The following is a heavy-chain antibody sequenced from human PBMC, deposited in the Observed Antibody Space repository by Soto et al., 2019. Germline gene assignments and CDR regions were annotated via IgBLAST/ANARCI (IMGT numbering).Heavy chain of an antibody. CDR3: AKDLEDIVLVPAAIGPYWFDP. CDR2: ISYDGSNK. V-gene: IGHV3-30*18. Sequence: GGSLRLSCAASGFTFSSYGMHWVRQAPGKGLEWVAVISYDGSNKYYADSVKGRFTISRDNSKNTLYLQMNSLRAEDTAVYYCAKDLEDIVLVPAAIGPYWFDPWGQGTLVTVSS. J-gene: IGHJ5*02. CDR1: GFTFSSYG. D-gene: IGHD2-2*01.